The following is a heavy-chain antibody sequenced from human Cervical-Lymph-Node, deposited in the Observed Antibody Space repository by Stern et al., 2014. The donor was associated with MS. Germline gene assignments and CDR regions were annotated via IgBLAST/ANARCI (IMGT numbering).Heavy chain of an antibody. CDR3: ARTYFYDD. J-gene: IGHJ4*02. D-gene: IGHD2-21*01. CDR2: IFFSGST. V-gene: IGHV4-39*01. CDR1: GGSISESRYY. Sequence: QLQLQESGPGLVKPSETLSLTCTVSGGSISESRYYWGWIRQPPGKGLEWIGSIFFSGSTYYNPSLKSRVTISVDTSKNQFSLDLTSGTATDTAVYYCARTYFYDDWGQGSLVTVSS.